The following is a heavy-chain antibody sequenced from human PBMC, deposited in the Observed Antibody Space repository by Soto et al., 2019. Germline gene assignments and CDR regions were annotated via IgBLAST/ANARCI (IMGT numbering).Heavy chain of an antibody. CDR2: IYYSGST. CDR1: GGSISSYY. V-gene: IGHV4-59*01. J-gene: IGHJ4*02. CDR3: ARDGDPYYYDSSGYHPQGFFDY. D-gene: IGHD3-22*01. Sequence: SSETLSLTCTVSGGSISSYYWSWIRQPPGKGLEWIGYIYYSGSTNYNPSLKSRVTISVDTSKNQFSLKLSSVTAADTAVYYCARDGDPYYYDSSGYHPQGFFDYWGQGTLVTVSS.